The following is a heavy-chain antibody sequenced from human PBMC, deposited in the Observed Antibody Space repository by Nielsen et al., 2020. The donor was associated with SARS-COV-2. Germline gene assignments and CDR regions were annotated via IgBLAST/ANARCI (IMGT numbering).Heavy chain of an antibody. CDR1: GFNFNNYA. CDR3: AKDPPYYDFWSGYYTPTANYYFDY. J-gene: IGHJ4*02. D-gene: IGHD3-3*01. CDR2: ISKTSTRI. V-gene: IGHV3-23*01. Sequence: GGSLRLSCAASGFNFNNYAMNWVRQAPGKGLEWISDISKTSTRIYYADSVKGRITVSRDNSKNTLYLQMNNLRAEDTAVYYCAKDPPYYDFWSGYYTPTANYYFDYWGQGTLVTVSS.